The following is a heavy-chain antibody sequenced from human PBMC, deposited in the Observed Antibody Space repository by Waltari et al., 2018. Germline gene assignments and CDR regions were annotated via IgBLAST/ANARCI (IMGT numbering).Heavy chain of an antibody. Sequence: QVQLVESGGGVVQPGRSLRLSCAASEFTFSSSAMHWVRQAPGKGLEWVAVISYNARNIYYVDSVKGRFTISRDNSKRMLYLQMNSLRAEDTAVYYCARDYCDRSNCHGMDVWGQGTTVTVSS. V-gene: IGHV3-30*04. CDR2: ISYNARNI. J-gene: IGHJ6*02. CDR3: ARDYCDRSNCHGMDV. CDR1: EFTFSSSA. D-gene: IGHD3-22*01.